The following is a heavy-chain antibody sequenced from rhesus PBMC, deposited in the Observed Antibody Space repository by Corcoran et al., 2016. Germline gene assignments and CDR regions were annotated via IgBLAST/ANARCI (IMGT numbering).Heavy chain of an antibody. Sequence: EVQLVESGGGLAKPGGSLRLSCAASGFTFSSYAMYWVRQAPGKGVGGVSTISGGGRTYYAASVKGRFTISRDNSKNALSLQMNSLRGEDTAVYYCTNEGPSGWSLDVWGRGVLVTVSS. CDR3: TNEGPSGWSLDV. V-gene: IGHV3-103*01. CDR2: ISGGGRT. CDR1: GFTFSSYA. J-gene: IGHJ5-2*02. D-gene: IGHD6S26*01.